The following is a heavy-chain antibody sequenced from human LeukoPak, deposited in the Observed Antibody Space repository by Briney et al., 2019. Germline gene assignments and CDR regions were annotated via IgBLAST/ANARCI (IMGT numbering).Heavy chain of an antibody. CDR1: GFTFSTYS. D-gene: IGHD3-10*02. Sequence: GGSLRLSCAASGFTFSTYSINWVRQAPGKGLEWVSSISSSSTYIYYADSVKGRFTISRDNAKNSLYLQMKSLRAEDTAVCYCAERVITMIGGVWGKGTTVTISS. J-gene: IGHJ6*04. CDR2: ISSSSTYI. V-gene: IGHV3-21*01. CDR3: AERVITMIGGV.